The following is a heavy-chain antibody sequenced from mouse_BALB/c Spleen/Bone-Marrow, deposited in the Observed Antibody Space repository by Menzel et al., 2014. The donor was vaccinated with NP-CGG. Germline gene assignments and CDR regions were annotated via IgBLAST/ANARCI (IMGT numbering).Heavy chain of an antibody. J-gene: IGHJ4*01. CDR1: GDSITSGY. CDR3: ARLEEGYGNYEGYYYALDY. V-gene: IGHV3-8*02. CDR2: ISYSGIT. D-gene: IGHD2-10*02. Sequence: EVKLMESGPSLVKPSQTLSLTCSVTGDSITSGYWNWIRKFPGNKLEYMGYISYSGITNYNPSLKSRISITRDTSKNQYYLQFSSVSTEDTATYFCARLEEGYGNYEGYYYALDYWGQGTSVTVSS.